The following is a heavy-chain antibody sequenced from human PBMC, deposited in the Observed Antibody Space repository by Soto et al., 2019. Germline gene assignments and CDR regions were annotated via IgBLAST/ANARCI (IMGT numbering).Heavy chain of an antibody. CDR1: GGSISSYY. V-gene: IGHV4-59*08. D-gene: IGHD2-21*02. Sequence: QVQLQESGPGLVKPSETLSLTCTVSGGSISSYYWSWIRQPPGKGLEWIAYLYYSGSTNYNPSLKGVVNISVDTSKNQFSLKLSSVAAADTAVYYCARHPYCGGDCYSPGWYFDLWGRGTLVTVSS. CDR3: ARHPYCGGDCYSPGWYFDL. CDR2: LYYSGST. J-gene: IGHJ2*01.